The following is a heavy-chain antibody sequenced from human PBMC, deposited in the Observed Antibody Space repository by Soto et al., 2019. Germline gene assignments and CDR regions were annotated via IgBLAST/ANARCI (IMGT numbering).Heavy chain of an antibody. CDR3: ARLMDSWAEKNYFES. Sequence: PGDSLKISFQSCGYTFSSNLIFVVRQMPGKGLECMGIIYPDDSETRYSPSFQGQVTISADRSFNTAYLQWASLQASDTAIYYCARLMDSWAEKNYFESRGQGTMV. CDR2: IYPDDSET. D-gene: IGHD3-10*01. J-gene: IGHJ4*02. CDR1: GYTFSSNL. V-gene: IGHV5-51*01.